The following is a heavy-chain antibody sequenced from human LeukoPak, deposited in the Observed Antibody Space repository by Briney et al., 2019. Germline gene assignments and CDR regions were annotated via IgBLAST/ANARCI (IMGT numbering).Heavy chain of an antibody. CDR2: ISSSGSTI. J-gene: IGHJ6*04. V-gene: IGHV3-48*04. CDR3: AELGITMIGGV. Sequence: GGTLRLSCVASGFTFSRHGMTWVRQAPGKGLEWVSYISSSGSTIYYADSVKGRFTISRDNAKNSLYLQMNSLRAEDTAVYYCAELGITMIGGVWGKGTTVTISS. D-gene: IGHD3-10*02. CDR1: GFTFSRHG.